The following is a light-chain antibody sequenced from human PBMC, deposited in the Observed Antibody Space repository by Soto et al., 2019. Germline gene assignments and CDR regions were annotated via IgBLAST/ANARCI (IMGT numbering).Light chain of an antibody. V-gene: IGLV2-14*01. Sequence: QSVLTQPASVSGSPGQSITISCTGTSSDVGGYNYVSWYQQHPGKAPKLMIYEVSNRPSGVSNRFSGSKSGNTASLTIFGLQAEDEADYYCSSYTSSSTLDVFGTGTRSPS. CDR1: SSDVGGYNY. CDR2: EVS. J-gene: IGLJ1*01. CDR3: SSYTSSSTLDV.